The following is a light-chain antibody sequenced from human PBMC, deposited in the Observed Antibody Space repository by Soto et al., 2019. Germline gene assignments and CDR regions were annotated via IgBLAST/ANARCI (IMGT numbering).Light chain of an antibody. Sequence: QSVLTQLPSVSGAPGQRVTISCTGSSSNIGAGYDVHWYQQLPGTAPKLLIYANSNRPSGVPDRFSGSKSGTSASLAITGLQDEDEADYYCQSYDSSLSGVVFGGGTKLTVL. CDR2: ANS. CDR3: QSYDSSLSGVV. V-gene: IGLV1-40*01. J-gene: IGLJ2*01. CDR1: SSNIGAGYD.